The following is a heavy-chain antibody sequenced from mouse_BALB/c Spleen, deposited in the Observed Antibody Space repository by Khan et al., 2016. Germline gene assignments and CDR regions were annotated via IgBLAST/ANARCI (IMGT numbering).Heavy chain of an antibody. D-gene: IGHD1-2*01. CDR2: INTETGET. CDR3: AGATLRRLLAY. Sequence: QVQLEQSGPELKKPGETVKISCKASGYTFTDYSMHWVKQTPGKGLKWMGWINTETGETTYADDFKGRFAFSLETSASTAYLQINNLKNDDTATYDCAGATLRRLLAYWGQGTLVTVSA. J-gene: IGHJ3*01. CDR1: GYTFTDYS. V-gene: IGHV9-2-1*01.